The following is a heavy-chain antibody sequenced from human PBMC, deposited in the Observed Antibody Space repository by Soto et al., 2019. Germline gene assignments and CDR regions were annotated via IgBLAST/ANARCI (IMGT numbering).Heavy chain of an antibody. D-gene: IGHD3-22*01. V-gene: IGHV4-31*03. CDR1: GASISSGVYY. J-gene: IGHJ4*01. CDR2: IESSGST. CDR3: AGALNDYDSRGYRTSYFDY. Sequence: SETLSLTCTVSGASISSGVYYWTWIRQHPGKGLEWIGYIESSGSTFFNPSLKSRVAISVDPSKSHFSLNLNSVTAADTSIYYCAGALNDYDSRGYRTSYFDYWGHGTLVTVSS.